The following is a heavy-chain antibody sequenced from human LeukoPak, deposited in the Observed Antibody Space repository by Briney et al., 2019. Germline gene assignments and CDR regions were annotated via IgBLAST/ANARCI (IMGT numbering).Heavy chain of an antibody. CDR3: ARGGPRMITFGGVIVDTPLNY. V-gene: IGHV1-18*01. CDR1: GYTFTSYG. CDR2: ISAYNGNT. D-gene: IGHD3-16*02. J-gene: IGHJ4*02. Sequence: ASVKVSCKASGYTFTSYGISWVRQAPGQGLEWMGWISAYNGNTNYAQKLQGRVTMTTDTSTSTAYMELRSLRSDDTAVYYCARGGPRMITFGGVIVDTPLNYWGQGTLVTVPS.